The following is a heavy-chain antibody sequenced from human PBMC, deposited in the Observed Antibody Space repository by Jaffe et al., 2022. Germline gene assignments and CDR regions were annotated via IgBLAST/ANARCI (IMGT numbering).Heavy chain of an antibody. CDR3: ARDPRSVFGVVRLERKGWFDP. V-gene: IGHV1-2*06. CDR2: INPNSGGT. J-gene: IGHJ5*02. CDR1: GYTFTGYY. Sequence: QVQLVQSGAEVKKPGASVKVSCKASGYTFTGYYMHWVRQAPGQGLEWMGRINPNSGGTNYAQKFQGRVTMTRDTSISTAYMELSRLRSDDTAVYYCARDPRSVFGVVRLERKGWFDPWGQGTLVTVSS. D-gene: IGHD3-3*01.